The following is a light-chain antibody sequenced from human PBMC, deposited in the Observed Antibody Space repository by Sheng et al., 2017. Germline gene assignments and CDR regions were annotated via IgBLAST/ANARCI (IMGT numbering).Light chain of an antibody. V-gene: IGLV2-23*02. CDR3: CAYTDRGTLI. J-gene: IGLJ2*01. CDR1: SSDIGSYNF. CDR2: EIS. Sequence: QSALTQPASVSGSPGQSITISCTGASSDIGSYNFVSWYQHHPGKAPKILIYEISKRPSGISDRFSGSRSGNTASLTISGLQAEDGAHYYYCAYTDRGTLIFGGGTKLTVL.